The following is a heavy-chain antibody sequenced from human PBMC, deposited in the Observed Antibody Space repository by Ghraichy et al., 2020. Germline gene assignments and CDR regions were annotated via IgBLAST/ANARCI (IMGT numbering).Heavy chain of an antibody. CDR2: IYYSGST. Sequence: ESLNISCTVSGGSISSSSYYWGWIRQPPGKGLEWIGSIYYSGSTYYNPSLKSRVTISVDTSKNQFSLKLSSVTAADTAVYYCASPGIGYCSGGSCSPFDYWGQGTLVTVSS. D-gene: IGHD2-15*01. CDR3: ASPGIGYCSGGSCSPFDY. J-gene: IGHJ4*02. CDR1: GGSISSSSYY. V-gene: IGHV4-39*07.